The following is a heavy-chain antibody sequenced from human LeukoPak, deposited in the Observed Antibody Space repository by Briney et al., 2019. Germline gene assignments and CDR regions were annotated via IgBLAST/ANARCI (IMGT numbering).Heavy chain of an antibody. J-gene: IGHJ4*02. CDR3: ARDFGGSFGY. D-gene: IGHD1-26*01. Sequence: GGSLRLSCAASGFTFGSYSMNWVRQAPGKGLEWVSSISSSSSYIYYADSVKGRFTISRDNAKNSLYLQMNSLRAEDTAVYYCARDFGGSFGYWGQGTLVTVSS. V-gene: IGHV3-21*01. CDR1: GFTFGSYS. CDR2: ISSSSSYI.